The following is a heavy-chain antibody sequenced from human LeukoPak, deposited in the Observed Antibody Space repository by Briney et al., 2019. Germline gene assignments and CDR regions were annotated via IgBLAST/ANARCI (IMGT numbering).Heavy chain of an antibody. J-gene: IGHJ5*02. CDR1: GYTFTGYY. CDR2: INPNSGDT. CDR3: ARPNGDYHNWFDP. V-gene: IGHV1-2*02. D-gene: IGHD4-17*01. Sequence: ASVKVSCKASGYTFTGYYIHWVRQAPGQGREWMGWINPNSGDTNYAQKFQDRVTLSRDTSISTAYMELTNLRSDDTAVYYCARPNGDYHNWFDPWGQGTLVTVSS.